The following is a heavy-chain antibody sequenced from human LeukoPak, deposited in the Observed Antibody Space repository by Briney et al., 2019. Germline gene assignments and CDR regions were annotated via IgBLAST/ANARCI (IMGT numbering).Heavy chain of an antibody. J-gene: IGHJ4*02. CDR2: IYYSGST. D-gene: IGHD1-26*01. CDR1: GGSISSSSYY. V-gene: IGHV4-39*01. CDR3: ARNWGAFFDY. Sequence: PSETLSLTCTVSGGSISSSSYYWGWIRQPPGKGLEWIGSIYYSGSTYYNPSLKSRVTISVDTSKNQFSLKLSSVTAADTAVYYCARNWGAFFDYWGQGTLVTVSS.